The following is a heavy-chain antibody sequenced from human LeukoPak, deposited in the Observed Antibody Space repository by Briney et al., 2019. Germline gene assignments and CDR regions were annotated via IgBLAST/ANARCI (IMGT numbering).Heavy chain of an antibody. CDR2: MNPNSGNT. CDR3: ARGFPSPRRYCSSTSCYGGLNWFDP. J-gene: IGHJ5*02. CDR1: GYTFTSYD. D-gene: IGHD2-2*01. V-gene: IGHV1-8*01. Sequence: ASVNVSCKASGYTFTSYDINWVRQATGQGLEWMGWMNPNSGNTGYAQKFQGRVTMTRNTSISTAYTELSSLRSEDTAVYYCARGFPSPRRYCSSTSCYGGLNWFDPWGQGTLVTVSS.